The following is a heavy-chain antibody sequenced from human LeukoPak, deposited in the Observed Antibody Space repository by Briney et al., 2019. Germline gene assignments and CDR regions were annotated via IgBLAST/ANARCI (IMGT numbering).Heavy chain of an antibody. Sequence: SETLSLTCTVSGGSISSSSYYWGWIRQPPGKGLEWIGTIYYSGRTYYNPSLKSRVTTSVDTSKNQLSLKLSSVTAADTAVYYCARVDGWFDPWGQGTLVTVSS. D-gene: IGHD3/OR15-3a*01. J-gene: IGHJ5*02. CDR3: ARVDGWFDP. CDR2: IYYSGRT. V-gene: IGHV4-39*07. CDR1: GGSISSSSYY.